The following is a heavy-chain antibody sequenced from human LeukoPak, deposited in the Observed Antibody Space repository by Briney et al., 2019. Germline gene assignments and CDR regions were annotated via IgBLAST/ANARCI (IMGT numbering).Heavy chain of an antibody. CDR2: LTADVGRT. V-gene: IGHV3-23*01. CDR1: GFTFSTYS. CDR3: RKFLAETCYFEN. Sequence: GGSLRLSCAGSGFTFSTYSVRWARQAAGEGREWVSTLTADVGRTYYADSVKGGFTISRDSFRNKVYLNTTSSRAEDTALYFCRKFLAETCYFENWGRGTPVTVSS. D-gene: IGHD2-21*01. J-gene: IGHJ4*03.